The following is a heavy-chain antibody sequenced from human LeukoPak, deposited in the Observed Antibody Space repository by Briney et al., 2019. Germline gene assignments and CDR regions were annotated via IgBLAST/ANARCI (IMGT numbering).Heavy chain of an antibody. V-gene: IGHV3-7*01. CDR2: IKQDGIEK. CDR1: GFTFSSYW. CDR3: ASENPSNYDFWSGYYRKYYFDY. D-gene: IGHD3-3*01. Sequence: TGGSLRLSCAASGFTFSSYWMSWVRQAPGKGLEWVANIKQDGIEKYYVDSVKGRFTISRDNAKNSLYLQMNSLRAEDTAVYYCASENPSNYDFWSGYYRKYYFDYWGQGTLVTVSS. J-gene: IGHJ4*02.